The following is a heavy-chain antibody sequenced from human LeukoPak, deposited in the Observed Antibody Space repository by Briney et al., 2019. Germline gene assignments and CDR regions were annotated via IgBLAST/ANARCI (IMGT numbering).Heavy chain of an antibody. V-gene: IGHV4-30-4*01. Sequence: PSETLSLTCTVSGGSISSGDYYWSWIRQPPGKGLEWIGYIYYSGSTYYNPSLKSRVTTSVDTSKNQFSLKLSSVTAADTAVYYCARVPRYYYGMDVWGQGTTVTVSS. CDR1: GGSISSGDYY. J-gene: IGHJ6*02. CDR3: ARVPRYYYGMDV. CDR2: IYYSGST.